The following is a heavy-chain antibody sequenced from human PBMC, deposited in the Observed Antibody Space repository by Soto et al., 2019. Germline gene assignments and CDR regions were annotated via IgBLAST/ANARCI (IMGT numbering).Heavy chain of an antibody. CDR2: INSNGGNT. D-gene: IGHD6-6*01. CDR1: GFTFSNYV. J-gene: IGHJ4*02. V-gene: IGHV3-64D*08. CDR3: VKDRYTTSFGICDY. Sequence: GGSLRLSCSASGFTFSNYVMNWVRQAPGKGLEYVSGINSNGGNTHYANSGKGRFTISRDNSKNTLYLQMSSLGTEDTAVYYCVKDRYTTSFGICDYWGQGTLVTVSS.